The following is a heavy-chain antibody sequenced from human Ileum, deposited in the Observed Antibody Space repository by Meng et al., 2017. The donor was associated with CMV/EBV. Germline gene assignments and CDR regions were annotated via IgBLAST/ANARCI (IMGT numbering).Heavy chain of an antibody. V-gene: IGHV3-74*01. J-gene: IGHJ5*02. CDR2: INSDGTGT. CDR3: ARPIISATGTDGWFDP. Sequence: SGFTFSSYWMHWVRQAPGKGLVWVSRINSDGTGTSYADSVKGRFTISRDNAKNTLYLQMNSLRAEDTAVYYRARPIISATGTDGWFDPWGQGTLVTVSS. D-gene: IGHD6-13*01. CDR1: GFTFSSYW.